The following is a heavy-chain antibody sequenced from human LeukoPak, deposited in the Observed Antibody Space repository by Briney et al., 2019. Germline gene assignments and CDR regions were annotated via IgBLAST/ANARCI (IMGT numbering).Heavy chain of an antibody. CDR2: IKQDGSEK. Sequence: GGSLRLSCAASGFTFSSYWMSWVRQAPGKGLEWVANIKQDGSEKYYVDSVKGRFTISRDNAKNSLYLQMNSLRAEDTAVYYCASAVTAPHYDFWSGYYPAPDEVGFDPWGQGTLVTVSS. CDR1: GFTFSSYW. J-gene: IGHJ5*02. D-gene: IGHD3-3*01. V-gene: IGHV3-7*01. CDR3: ASAVTAPHYDFWSGYYPAPDEVGFDP.